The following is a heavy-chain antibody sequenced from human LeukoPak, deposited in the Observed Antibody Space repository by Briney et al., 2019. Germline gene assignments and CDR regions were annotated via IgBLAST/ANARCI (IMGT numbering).Heavy chain of an antibody. J-gene: IGHJ4*02. Sequence: GGSLRLSCAASGSTFSDYYMSWIRQAPGKGLEWVSYISSSGSTIYYADSVKGRFTISRDNAKNSLYLQMNSLRAEDTAVYYCARDIVATIKDYWGQGTLVTVSS. CDR3: ARDIVATIKDY. D-gene: IGHD5-12*01. CDR1: GSTFSDYY. V-gene: IGHV3-11*04. CDR2: ISSSGSTI.